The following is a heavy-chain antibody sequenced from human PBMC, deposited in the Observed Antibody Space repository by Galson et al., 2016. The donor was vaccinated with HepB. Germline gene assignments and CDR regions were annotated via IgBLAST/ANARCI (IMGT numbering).Heavy chain of an antibody. Sequence: SLRLSCAASGFTFVNYVMNWVRQAPGKGLEWVSLITSGDTTYYADAVKGRFTISRDNSKNTLYLQMNSLRAEDTAVYYRARVEVDTAMDYYFDYWGQGTLGTVSS. CDR3: ARVEVDTAMDYYFDY. CDR1: GFTFVNYV. J-gene: IGHJ4*02. D-gene: IGHD5-18*01. CDR2: ITSGDTT. V-gene: IGHV3-66*02.